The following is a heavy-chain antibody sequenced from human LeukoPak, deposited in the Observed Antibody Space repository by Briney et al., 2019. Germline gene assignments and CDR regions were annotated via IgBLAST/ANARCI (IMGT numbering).Heavy chain of an antibody. V-gene: IGHV1-69*13. CDR1: GGTFSSYA. Sequence: SVKVSCKASGGTFSSYAISWVRQAPGQGLEWMGGIIPIFGTANYAQKFQGRATITAGESTSTAYMELSSLRSEDTAVYYCAREKSVVVVAATRRETGIFDYWGQGTLVTVSS. CDR2: IIPIFGTA. CDR3: AREKSVVVVAATRRETGIFDY. J-gene: IGHJ4*02. D-gene: IGHD2-15*01.